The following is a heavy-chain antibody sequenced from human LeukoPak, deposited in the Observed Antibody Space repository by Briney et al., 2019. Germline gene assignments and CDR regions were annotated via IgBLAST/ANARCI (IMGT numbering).Heavy chain of an antibody. CDR3: ARGLGYYFDY. CDR1: GFTFSSYA. D-gene: IGHD3-10*01. J-gene: IGHJ4*02. CDR2: ISDSGGNT. V-gene: IGHV3-23*01. Sequence: GGSLRLSCAASGFTFSSYAMTWVRQAPGKGLEWVSAISDSGGNTYYADSVKGRFSISRDNSKNTLYLQLNSLRAEDTAVYYCARGLGYYFDYWGQGTLVTVSS.